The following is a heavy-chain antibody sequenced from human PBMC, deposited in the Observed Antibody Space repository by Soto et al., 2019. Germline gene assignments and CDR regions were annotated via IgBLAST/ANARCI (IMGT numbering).Heavy chain of an antibody. D-gene: IGHD2-2*01. J-gene: IGHJ6*03. CDR1: GGSIISSSYY. CDR3: ARLPSRIVVVPAAMTYYYYYMDV. CDR2: IYYSGST. Sequence: SETLSLTCTVSGGSIISSSYYWGWIRQPPGKGLEWIGSIYYSGSTYYNPSLKSRVTISVDTSKNQFSLKLSSVTAADTAVYYCARLPSRIVVVPAAMTYYYYYMDVWGKGTTVTVSS. V-gene: IGHV4-39*01.